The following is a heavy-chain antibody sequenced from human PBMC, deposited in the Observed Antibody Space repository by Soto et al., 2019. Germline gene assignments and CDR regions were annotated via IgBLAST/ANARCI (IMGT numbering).Heavy chain of an antibody. D-gene: IGHD1-1*01. Sequence: GGSLRVSWEVSALRINDYAMHWVRQVPGKGLEWVSGIFWESGGTGYAYSVEGRFTVSRDRAESYFYMQMNSLIGEDTALYYCVNGTSPRSADCWSQQRPVTGCS. CDR3: VNGTSPRSADC. V-gene: IGHV3-9*01. CDR1: ALRINDYA. CDR2: IFWESGGT. J-gene: IGHJ4*03.